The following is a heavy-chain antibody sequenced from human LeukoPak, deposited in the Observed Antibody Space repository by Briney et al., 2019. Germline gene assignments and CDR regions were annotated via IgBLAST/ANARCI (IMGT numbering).Heavy chain of an antibody. CDR2: VSDSGSNT. D-gene: IGHD3-10*01. Sequence: GGSLRLSCAASGFTFSSYAMSWVRQAPGKGLEWVSSVSDSGSNTYYAASVKGRFTISRDNSKNTLYLQMNSLRAEDTAVYYCAKDPSLWFGELGYWGQGTLVTVSS. V-gene: IGHV3-23*01. CDR1: GFTFSSYA. J-gene: IGHJ4*02. CDR3: AKDPSLWFGELGY.